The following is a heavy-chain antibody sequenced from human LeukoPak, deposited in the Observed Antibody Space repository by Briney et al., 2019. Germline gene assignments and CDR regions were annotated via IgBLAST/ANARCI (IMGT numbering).Heavy chain of an antibody. CDR1: GYTFTGYY. D-gene: IGHD3-22*01. Sequence: GASVKVSCKASGYTFTGYYMHWVRQAPGQGLEWMGWINPNSGGTNYAQKFQGRVTMTRDTSISTAYMELSRLRSDDTAVYYCASSDYYDSSGPPSGYFDYWGQGTLVTVSS. CDR3: ASSDYYDSSGPPSGYFDY. J-gene: IGHJ4*02. CDR2: INPNSGGT. V-gene: IGHV1-2*02.